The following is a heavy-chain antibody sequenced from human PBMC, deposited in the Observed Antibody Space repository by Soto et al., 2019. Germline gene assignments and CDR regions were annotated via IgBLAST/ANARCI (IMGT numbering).Heavy chain of an antibody. Sequence: GGSLRLSCAASGFTFSSYGMHWVRQAPGKGLEWVAVIWYDGSNKYYADSVKGRFTISRDNSKNTLYLQMNSLRAEDTAVYYCARDSNYDMDPNYYYYYYMDVWGKGTTVTVSS. CDR2: IWYDGSNK. CDR1: GFTFSSYG. CDR3: ARDSNYDMDPNYYYYYYMDV. D-gene: IGHD3-9*01. J-gene: IGHJ6*03. V-gene: IGHV3-33*01.